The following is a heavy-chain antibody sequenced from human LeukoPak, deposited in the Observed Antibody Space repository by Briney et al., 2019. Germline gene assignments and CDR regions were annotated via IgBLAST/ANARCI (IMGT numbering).Heavy chain of an antibody. J-gene: IGHJ6*03. Sequence: GGSLRLSCAASGFTFSSYGMHWVRQAPGKGLEWVAFIRCDGSNKYYADSVKGRFTISRDNSKNTLYLQMNSLRAEDTAVYYCAKDSGRTDAFGTSSPYYMDVWGKGTTVTISS. CDR1: GFTFSSYG. V-gene: IGHV3-30*02. CDR2: IRCDGSNK. CDR3: AKDSGRTDAFGTSSPYYMDV. D-gene: IGHD3-10*01.